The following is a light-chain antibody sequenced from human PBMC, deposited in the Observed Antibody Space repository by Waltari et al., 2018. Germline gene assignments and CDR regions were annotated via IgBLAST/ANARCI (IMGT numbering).Light chain of an antibody. V-gene: IGKV3-20*01. CDR3: QNHERLPAT. J-gene: IGKJ1*01. CDR1: QSVSKY. CDR2: AAS. Sequence: ELVLTQSPGTLSLSPGERATLSCRASQSVSKYLAWYQQRPGQAPRLLIYAASTRATGIPDRFSGSGYGTDFSRIISRLEPEDFAVYYCQNHERLPATFGQGTKVEIK.